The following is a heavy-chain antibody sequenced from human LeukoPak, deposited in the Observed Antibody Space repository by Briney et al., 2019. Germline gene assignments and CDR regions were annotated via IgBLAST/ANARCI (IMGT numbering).Heavy chain of an antibody. CDR2: FDPEDGET. CDR3: ATAFSAAGNLDY. CDR1: GHTLTELS. J-gene: IGHJ4*02. D-gene: IGHD6-13*01. V-gene: IGHV1-24*01. Sequence: ASVKVSCKVSGHTLTELSMHWVRQAPGKGLEWMGGFDPEDGETIYAQKFQGRVTMTEDTSTDTAYMELSSLRSEDTAVYYCATAFSAAGNLDYWGQGTLVTVSS.